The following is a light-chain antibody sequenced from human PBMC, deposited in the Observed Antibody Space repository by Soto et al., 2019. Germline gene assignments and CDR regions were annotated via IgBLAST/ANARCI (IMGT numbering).Light chain of an antibody. Sequence: QSVLTHPPSVSAAPGEKVTISCAGISSNIGNNDVCWYQQCPGTAPKLLTYANNKRPSGIPGRFSGSKSGTSATLDITGLQTGDEANYFCGTWDASLRATFGGVTKLTVL. J-gene: IGLJ2*01. CDR2: ANN. CDR3: GTWDASLRAT. V-gene: IGLV1-51*02. CDR1: SSNIGNND.